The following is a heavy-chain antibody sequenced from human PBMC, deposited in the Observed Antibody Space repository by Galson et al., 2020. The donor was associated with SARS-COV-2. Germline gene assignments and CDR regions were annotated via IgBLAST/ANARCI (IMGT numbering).Heavy chain of an antibody. CDR3: ARDSSGWYYFDY. D-gene: IGHD6-19*01. CDR1: GFTFSSYG. CDR2: IWYDGSNK. V-gene: IGHV3-33*01. J-gene: IGHJ4*02. Sequence: TGGSLRLSCAASGFTFSSYGMHWVRQAPGKGLEWVAVIWYDGSNKYYEDSVKGRFTISRDNSKNTLYLQMNSLRAEDTAVYYCARDSSGWYYFDYWGQGTLVTVSS.